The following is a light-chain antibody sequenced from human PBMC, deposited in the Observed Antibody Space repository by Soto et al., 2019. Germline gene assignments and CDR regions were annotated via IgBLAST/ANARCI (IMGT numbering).Light chain of an antibody. CDR1: SSDVGGYNY. J-gene: IGLJ1*01. CDR3: GSYAGSDTDYV. V-gene: IGLV2-8*01. CDR2: EVN. Sequence: QSVLTQPPSASGSPGQSVTISCTGTSSDVGGYNYVSWYQHHPGKAPKLMIYEVNKRPSGVPDRFSGSKSGNTASLTVSGLQAEDEADYCCGSYAGSDTDYVFGAGTKLTVL.